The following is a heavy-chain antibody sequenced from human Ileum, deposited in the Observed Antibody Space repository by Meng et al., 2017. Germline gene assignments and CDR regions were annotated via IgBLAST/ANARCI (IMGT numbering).Heavy chain of an antibody. J-gene: IGHJ4*02. CDR2: IYQVGST. V-gene: IGHV4-30-2*01. CDR1: GGSISSSAYS. CDR3: ASSTSGPELNY. Sequence: HLQLQESGSGLGTSSQTLPLTCTVSGGSISSSAYSWTWIRQPPGKGLEWIGYIYQVGSTNYNPSLKSRVTIFVDTSKNQFSLKLTSVTAADTAVYYCASSTSGPELNYWGQGTLVTVSS. D-gene: IGHD2/OR15-2a*01.